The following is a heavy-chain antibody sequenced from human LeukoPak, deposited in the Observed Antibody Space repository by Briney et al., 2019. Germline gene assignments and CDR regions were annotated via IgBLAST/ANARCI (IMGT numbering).Heavy chain of an antibody. V-gene: IGHV1-8*01. CDR2: MNPNSGNT. CDR1: GYTFTSYD. CDR3: ARVVRYFDWLLPNWFDP. D-gene: IGHD3-9*01. J-gene: IGHJ5*02. Sequence: ASVKVSCKASGYTFTSYDINWVRQATGQGLEWMGWMNPNSGNTGYAQKFQGRVTMTRNTSISTAYKELSSLRSEDTAVYYCARVVRYFDWLLPNWFDPWGQGTLVTVSS.